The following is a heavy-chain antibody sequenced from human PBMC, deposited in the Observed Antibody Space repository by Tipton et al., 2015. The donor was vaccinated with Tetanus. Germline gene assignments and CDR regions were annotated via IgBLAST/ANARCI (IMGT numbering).Heavy chain of an antibody. CDR2: ISNSGTS. J-gene: IGHJ4*02. D-gene: IGHD6-13*01. CDR3: AREPAATGTSLFDY. Sequence: TLSLTCTVSDESISSSSYYWGWIRHHPGRGLEWIASISNSGTSYNNPSFRSRVTISVDTSKNQFSLKLNSVTAADTAVYYCAREPAATGTSLFDYWGQGALVTVSS. CDR1: DESISSSSYY. V-gene: IGHV4-39*02.